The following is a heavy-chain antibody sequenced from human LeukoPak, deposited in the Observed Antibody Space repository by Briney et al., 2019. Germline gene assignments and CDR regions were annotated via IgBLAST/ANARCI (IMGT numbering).Heavy chain of an antibody. V-gene: IGHV4-61*02. Sequence: MASQTLSLTCTVSGGSISSGSYYWSWIRQPAGKGLEWIGRIYTSGSTNYNPSLKSRVTISVDTSKNQFSLKLSSVTAADTAVYYCARTTEAHSWRTRYYDYYMDVWGKGTTVTVSS. J-gene: IGHJ6*03. CDR3: ARTTEAHSWRTRYYDYYMDV. CDR2: IYTSGST. CDR1: GGSISSGSYY. D-gene: IGHD6-13*01.